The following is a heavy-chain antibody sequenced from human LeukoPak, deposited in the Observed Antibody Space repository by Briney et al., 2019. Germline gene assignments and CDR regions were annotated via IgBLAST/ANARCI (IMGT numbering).Heavy chain of an antibody. CDR1: GGSFSGYY. CDR3: ARGVAVSSSGRYNY. V-gene: IGHV4-34*01. D-gene: IGHD6-19*01. CDR2: INHSGST. J-gene: IGHJ4*02. Sequence: SETLSLTCAVYGGSFSGYYWSWIRQPPGKGLEWIGEINHSGSTNYNPSLKSRVTISVDTSKNQFSLKLSSVTVADTAVYYCARGVAVSSSGRYNYWGQGTLVTVSS.